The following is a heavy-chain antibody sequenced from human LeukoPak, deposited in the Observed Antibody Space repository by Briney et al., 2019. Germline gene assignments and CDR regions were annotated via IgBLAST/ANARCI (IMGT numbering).Heavy chain of an antibody. CDR3: ARHQNSGSYPLDH. CDR1: GGSISGSY. D-gene: IGHD3-10*01. Sequence: LETLSLTCTVSGGSISGSYWSWFRQPPGERLEWIAYIHSNGNTNYNPSLKSRLTISVDTSKNQFSLRLTSVTAADTAVYYCARHQNSGSYPLDHWGQGTLVTVSS. J-gene: IGHJ4*02. V-gene: IGHV4-59*08. CDR2: IHSNGNT.